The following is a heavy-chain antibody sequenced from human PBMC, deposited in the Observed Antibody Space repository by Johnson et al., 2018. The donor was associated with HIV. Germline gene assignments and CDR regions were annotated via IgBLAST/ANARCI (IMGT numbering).Heavy chain of an antibody. Sequence: MLLVESGGGLVQPGGSLRLSCAASGFTFSSYAMSWVRQAPGKGLEWVSAISGSGGSTYYADSVKGRFTISRDNSKNTLYLQMNSLRAEDTAVYYFAKDPPDGSGCPTDAFYIWGQGTMVTVSS. D-gene: IGHD6-19*01. V-gene: IGHV3-23*04. CDR1: GFTFSSYA. J-gene: IGHJ3*02. CDR3: AKDPPDGSGCPTDAFYI. CDR2: ISGSGGST.